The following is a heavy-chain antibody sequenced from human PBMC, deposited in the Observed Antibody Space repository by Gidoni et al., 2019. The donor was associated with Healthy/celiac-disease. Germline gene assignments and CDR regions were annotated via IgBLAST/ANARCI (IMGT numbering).Heavy chain of an antibody. D-gene: IGHD1-1*01. V-gene: IGHV3-7*01. Sequence: EVQLVESGGGLVQPGGSLSLSCAASGLTFSSYWMSWVRQAPGKGLEWGANIKQDGSEKYYVDSVKGRFTISRDNAKNSLYLQMNSLRAEDTAVYYCARDGGATGTMGYWGQGTLVTVSS. CDR2: IKQDGSEK. CDR3: ARDGGATGTMGY. CDR1: GLTFSSYW. J-gene: IGHJ4*02.